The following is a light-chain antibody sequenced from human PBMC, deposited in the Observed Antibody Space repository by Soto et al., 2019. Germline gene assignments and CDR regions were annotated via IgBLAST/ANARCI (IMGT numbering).Light chain of an antibody. V-gene: IGKV1-39*01. CDR2: AAS. CDR3: QQSYSTPSIT. Sequence: DIQMTQSPSTLPASVGDRVTVTCRASQSIRSWLAWYQEKPGKAPKLLIYAASSLQSGVPSRFSGSGSGTDFTLTISSLQPEDFATYYCQQSYSTPSITFGQGTRLEIK. J-gene: IGKJ5*01. CDR1: QSIRSW.